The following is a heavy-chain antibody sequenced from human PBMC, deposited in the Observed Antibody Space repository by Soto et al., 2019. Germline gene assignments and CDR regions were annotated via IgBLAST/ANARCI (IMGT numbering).Heavy chain of an antibody. CDR1: GGSISSGGYY. V-gene: IGHV4-31*03. J-gene: IGHJ5*02. CDR2: FYYGAST. CDR3: ARATSGSRKAPFDP. D-gene: IGHD1-26*01. Sequence: PSETLSLTCTVSGGSISSGGYYWSWIRQHPGKGLDWIGYFYYGASTYYNPSLKSRATISVDTSKNQFSLSLGSVTAADTALYYCARATSGSRKAPFDPWGKGTLFTVPS.